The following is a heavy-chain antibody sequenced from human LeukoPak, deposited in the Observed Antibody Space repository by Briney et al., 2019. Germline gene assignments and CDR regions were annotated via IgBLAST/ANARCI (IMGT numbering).Heavy chain of an antibody. Sequence: HPGGSLRLSCAASGFTFSSYWMSWVRQAPGRGLEWVSTSSESGSATRYADSVKGRFTISRDNPMSTLYLQMDSLRAEDTAVYYCAKDRRGNWNYVGHFDHWGQGTLVTVSS. D-gene: IGHD1-7*01. J-gene: IGHJ4*02. CDR3: AKDRRGNWNYVGHFDH. CDR1: GFTFSSYW. V-gene: IGHV3-23*01. CDR2: SSESGSAT.